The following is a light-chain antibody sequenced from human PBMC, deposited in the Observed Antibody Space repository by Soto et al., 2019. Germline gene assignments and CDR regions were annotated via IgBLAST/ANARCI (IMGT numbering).Light chain of an antibody. J-gene: IGKJ1*01. CDR3: QQRSNWPGT. V-gene: IGKV3D-11*02. CDR2: DAS. CDR1: QSVSSN. Sequence: EIVLTQSPATLSLSPVERATLSCMASQSVSSNLAWYQQKPGQAPRLLIYDASTRATGIPARFSGSGPGTDFSLTISSLEPEDFAVYYCQQRSNWPGTFGQGTKVDIK.